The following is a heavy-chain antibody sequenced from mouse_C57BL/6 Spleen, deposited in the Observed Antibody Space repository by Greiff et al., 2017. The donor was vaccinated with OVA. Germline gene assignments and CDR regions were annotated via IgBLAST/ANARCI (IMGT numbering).Heavy chain of an antibody. D-gene: IGHD2-4*01. J-gene: IGHJ4*01. V-gene: IGHV1-7*01. CDR3: AKIYYDYHYAMDY. Sequence: QVQLQQSGAELAKPGASVKVSCKASGYTFTSYWMHWVKQRPGQGLEWIGYINPSSGYTKYNQKFKDKATLTADKSSSTAYMQLSSLTYEDSAVYYGAKIYYDYHYAMDYWGQGTSVTVSS. CDR1: GYTFTSYW. CDR2: INPSSGYT.